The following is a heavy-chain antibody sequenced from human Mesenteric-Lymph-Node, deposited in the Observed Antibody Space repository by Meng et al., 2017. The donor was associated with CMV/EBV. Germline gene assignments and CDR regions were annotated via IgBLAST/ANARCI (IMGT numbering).Heavy chain of an antibody. D-gene: IGHD6-13*01. CDR3: ARDRQQLLSYYYYYGMDV. CDR1: GFTFSNAW. V-gene: IGHV3-21*01. J-gene: IGHJ6*02. Sequence: GGSLRLSCAASGFTFSNAWMSWVRQAPGKGLEWVSSISSSGTYKYLADSLKGRFTVSRDNAQNSLYLQLDSLRAEDTTVYFCARDRQQLLSYYYYYGMDVWGQGTTVTVSS. CDR2: ISSSGTYK.